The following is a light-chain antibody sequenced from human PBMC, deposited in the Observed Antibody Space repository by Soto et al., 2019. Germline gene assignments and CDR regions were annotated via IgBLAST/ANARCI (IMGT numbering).Light chain of an antibody. CDR1: SSDVGGYNY. CDR3: SSYTSSSTLV. J-gene: IGLJ3*02. CDR2: EVT. V-gene: IGLV2-14*01. Sequence: QSALTQPASVSGSPGQSITISCTGTSSDVGGYNYVSWYQQHSGKAPKVMIYEVTNRPSGVSNRFSGSKSSNTASLTISGLQAEDDADYYRSSYTSSSTLVFGGGTKLTVL.